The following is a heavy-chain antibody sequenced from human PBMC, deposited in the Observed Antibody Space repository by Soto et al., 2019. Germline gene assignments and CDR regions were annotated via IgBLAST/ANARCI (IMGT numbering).Heavy chain of an antibody. D-gene: IGHD1-20*01. CDR3: ARRPGIAGAADPFDY. Sequence: GESLKISCKGSGYSFSGYWIGWVRQVPGKGLEWMGIIYPGDSDTRYSPSFQGQVTISADKSISTAYLQWNSLKASDTAMYYCARRPGIAGAADPFDYWGQGALVTVSS. J-gene: IGHJ4*02. V-gene: IGHV5-51*01. CDR1: GYSFSGYW. CDR2: IYPGDSDT.